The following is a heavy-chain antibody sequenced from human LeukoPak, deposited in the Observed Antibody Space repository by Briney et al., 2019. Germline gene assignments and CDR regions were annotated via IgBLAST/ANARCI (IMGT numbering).Heavy chain of an antibody. CDR2: IIPIFGTA. Sequence: ASVKVSCKASGGTFSSYAISWVRQAPGQGLEWMGGIIPIFGTANYARKFQGRVTITADESTSTAYMELSSLRSEDTAVYYCARDVVVVAAPSGAFDIWGQGIMVTVSS. J-gene: IGHJ3*02. V-gene: IGHV1-69*13. CDR3: ARDVVVVAAPSGAFDI. D-gene: IGHD2-15*01. CDR1: GGTFSSYA.